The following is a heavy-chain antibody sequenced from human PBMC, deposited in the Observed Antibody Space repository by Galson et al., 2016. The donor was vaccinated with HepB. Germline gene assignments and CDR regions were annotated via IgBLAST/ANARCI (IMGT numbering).Heavy chain of an antibody. J-gene: IGHJ6*04. Sequence: SLRLSCAASGFTFSDYYMIWVRQAPGKGLEGVSSISGSGDRTYYADSVKGRFTISRDNAKNMLYLQMDNLGVEDTAVFYCAKVLSVTRDYWYGMDVWGRGTTVTV. D-gene: IGHD4-17*01. CDR1: GFTFSDYY. V-gene: IGHV3-23*01. CDR2: ISGSGDRT. CDR3: AKVLSVTRDYWYGMDV.